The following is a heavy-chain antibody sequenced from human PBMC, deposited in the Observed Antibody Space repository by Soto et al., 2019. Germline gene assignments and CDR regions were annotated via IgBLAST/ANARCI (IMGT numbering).Heavy chain of an antibody. Sequence: QVQLVESGGGVVQPGRSLRLSCTASGFGFSSYAMHWVRQAPGKGLEWVAVIFYDGSQIHYADSVRGRFTISRDNSKNTLYLQMNSLRVEDTAVYYCATPLDGNFYFDQWGQGTLVTVSS. D-gene: IGHD6-6*01. V-gene: IGHV3-30-3*01. CDR1: GFGFSSYA. J-gene: IGHJ4*02. CDR2: IFYDGSQI. CDR3: ATPLDGNFYFDQ.